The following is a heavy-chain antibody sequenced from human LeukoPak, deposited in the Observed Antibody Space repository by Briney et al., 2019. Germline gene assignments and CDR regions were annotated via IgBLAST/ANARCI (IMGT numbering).Heavy chain of an antibody. J-gene: IGHJ4*02. D-gene: IGHD3-10*01. Sequence: GGSLRLSCAASGFTSSTYWMHWVRQAPGKGLVWVACISTDGSNTNYADSVRGRFTISRDNAENTLYLQMNSLRAEDTAVYYCVRDYFGEFHWGQGTRVTVSS. CDR2: ISTDGSNT. CDR3: VRDYFGEFH. V-gene: IGHV3-74*01. CDR1: GFTSSTYW.